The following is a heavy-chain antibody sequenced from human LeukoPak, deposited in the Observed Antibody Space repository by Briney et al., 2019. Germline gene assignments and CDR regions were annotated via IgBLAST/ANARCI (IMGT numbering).Heavy chain of an antibody. CDR3: ARETATIGRGAFDI. CDR2: LSGGGGVT. J-gene: IGHJ3*02. Sequence: PGGSLRLSCAASGFTFSSYVMTWVRQPPGKGLEWVSSLSGGGGVTYYADSVKGRFTISRDNPKNTLYLQMNSLRAEDTAVYYCARETATIGRGAFDIWGQGTIVTVSS. CDR1: GFTFSSYV. D-gene: IGHD5-24*01. V-gene: IGHV3-23*01.